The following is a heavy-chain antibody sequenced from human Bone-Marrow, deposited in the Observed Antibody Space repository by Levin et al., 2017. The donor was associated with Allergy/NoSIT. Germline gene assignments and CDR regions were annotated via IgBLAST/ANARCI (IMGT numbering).Heavy chain of an antibody. J-gene: IGHJ6*02. CDR3: AREPPNYIVATIAKYYYYGMDV. CDR1: GGTFSSYA. V-gene: IGHV1-69*13. CDR2: IIPIFGTA. D-gene: IGHD5-12*01. Sequence: ASVKVSCKASGGTFSSYAISWVRQAPGQGLEWMGGIIPIFGTANYAQKFQGRVTITADESTSTAYMELSSLRSEDTAVYYCAREPPNYIVATIAKYYYYGMDVWGQGTTVTVSS.